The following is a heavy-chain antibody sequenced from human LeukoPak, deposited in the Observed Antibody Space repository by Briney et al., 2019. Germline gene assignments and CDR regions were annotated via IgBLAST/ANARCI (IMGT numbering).Heavy chain of an antibody. CDR1: GFTFSDYY. CDR3: ARSRFWQQLEFDY. V-gene: IGHV3-11*01. D-gene: IGHD6-13*01. Sequence: PGGSLRLSCAASGFTFSDYYMSWIRQAPGKGLEWVSYISSSGSTIYYADSVKGRFTISRDNAKNSLYLQMNSLRAEDTAVYYCARSRFWQQLEFDYWGQGTLVTVSS. CDR2: ISSSGSTI. J-gene: IGHJ4*02.